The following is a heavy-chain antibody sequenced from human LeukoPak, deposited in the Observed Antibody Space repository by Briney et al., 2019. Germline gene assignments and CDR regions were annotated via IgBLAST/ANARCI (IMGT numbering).Heavy chain of an antibody. CDR2: IYYSGST. CDR1: GGSISSSSYY. D-gene: IGHD3-22*01. V-gene: IGHV4-39*01. Sequence: SETLSLTCTVSGGSISSSSYYWGWIRQPPGKGLEWIGSIYYSGSTYYNPSLKSRVTISVGTSKNQFSLKLSSVTAADTAVYYCARRRGFYYDSSGKDYYYYYMDVWGKGTTVTVSS. CDR3: ARRRGFYYDSSGKDYYYYYMDV. J-gene: IGHJ6*03.